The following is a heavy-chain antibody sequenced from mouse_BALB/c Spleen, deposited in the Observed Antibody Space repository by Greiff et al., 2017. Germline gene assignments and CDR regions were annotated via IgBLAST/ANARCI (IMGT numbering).Heavy chain of an antibody. CDR1: GFTFSDYY. J-gene: IGHJ2*01. Sequence: DVKLVESGGGLVKPGGSLKLSCAASGFTFSDYYMYWVRQTPEKRLEWVATISDGGSYTYYPDSVKGRFTISRDNAKNNLYLQMSSLKSEDTAMYYCAREGSDYDSGDFDYWGQGTTLTVSS. D-gene: IGHD2-4*01. CDR3: AREGSDYDSGDFDY. CDR2: ISDGGSYT. V-gene: IGHV5-4*02.